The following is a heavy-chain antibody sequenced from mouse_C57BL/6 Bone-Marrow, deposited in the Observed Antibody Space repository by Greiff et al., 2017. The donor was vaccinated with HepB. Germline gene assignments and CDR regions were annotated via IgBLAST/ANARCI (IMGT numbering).Heavy chain of an antibody. J-gene: IGHJ4*01. D-gene: IGHD1-1*01. Sequence: QVQLKQPGAELVKPGASVKVSCKASGYTFTSYWMHWVKQRPGQGLEWIGRIHPSDSDTNYNQKFKGKATLTVDKSSSTAYMQLSSLTSEDSAVYYCAIGITTVVATGAMDYWGQGTSVTVSS. CDR1: GYTFTSYW. CDR2: IHPSDSDT. CDR3: AIGITTVVATGAMDY. V-gene: IGHV1-74*01.